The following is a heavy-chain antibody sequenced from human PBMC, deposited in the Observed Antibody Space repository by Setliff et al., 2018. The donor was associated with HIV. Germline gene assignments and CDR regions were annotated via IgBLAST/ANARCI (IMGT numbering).Heavy chain of an antibody. J-gene: IGHJ6*02. Sequence: GASVKVSCKASGSTFTTYGISWVRQAPGHGLEWMGWISPYIGHTNYAQNFQGRVTMTIDTSTSTAYMELRSLRSDDTAVYFCARLGSGWSDSYYYAMDVWGQGTTVTVSS. V-gene: IGHV1-18*01. CDR3: ARLGSGWSDSYYYAMDV. CDR2: ISPYIGHT. D-gene: IGHD6-19*01. CDR1: GSTFTTYG.